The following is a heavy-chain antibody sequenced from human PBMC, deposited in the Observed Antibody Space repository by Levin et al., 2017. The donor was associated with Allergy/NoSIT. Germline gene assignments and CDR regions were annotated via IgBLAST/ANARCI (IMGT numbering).Heavy chain of an antibody. D-gene: IGHD5-18*01. J-gene: IGHJ4*02. CDR1: GFTFSSYW. CDR2: IKQDGSEK. V-gene: IGHV3-7*01. CDR3: ARVKQLWSTGVGAYFDY. Sequence: PGGSLRLSCAASGFTFSSYWMSWVRQAPGKGLEWVANIKQDGSEKYYVDSVKGRFTISRDNAKNSLYLQMNSLRAEDTAVYYCARVKQLWSTGVGAYFDYWGQGTLVTVSS.